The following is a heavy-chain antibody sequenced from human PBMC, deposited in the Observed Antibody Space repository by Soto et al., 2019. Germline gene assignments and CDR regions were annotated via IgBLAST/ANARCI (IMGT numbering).Heavy chain of an antibody. J-gene: IGHJ5*02. CDR3: ARDEGSGWSSNWFDP. Sequence: QVQLQESGPGLVKPSGTLSLTCAVSGGSISSSNWWSWVRQPPGKGLEWIGEIYHSGSTNYNPSLKSRVTISVDKSKNQFSVQLSSVPAADTAVYYCARDEGSGWSSNWFDPWGQGTLVTVSS. CDR1: GGSISSSNW. V-gene: IGHV4-4*02. D-gene: IGHD6-19*01. CDR2: IYHSGST.